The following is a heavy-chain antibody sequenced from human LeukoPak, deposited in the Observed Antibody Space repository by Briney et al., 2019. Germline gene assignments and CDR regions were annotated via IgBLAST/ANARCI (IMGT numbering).Heavy chain of an antibody. Sequence: PSETLSLTCAVYGGSFSGYYWSWIRQPPGKGLEWIGEINHSGSTNYNPSLKSRVTISVDTSKNQFSLKLSSVTAADTAVYCCARYSSGVDYWGQGTLVTVSS. CDR1: GGSFSGYY. V-gene: IGHV4-34*01. J-gene: IGHJ4*02. CDR3: ARYSSGVDY. CDR2: INHSGST. D-gene: IGHD6-19*01.